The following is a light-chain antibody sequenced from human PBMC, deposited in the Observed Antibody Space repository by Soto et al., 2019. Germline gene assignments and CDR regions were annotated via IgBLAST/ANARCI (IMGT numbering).Light chain of an antibody. V-gene: IGKV3-15*01. CDR2: GAD. CDR3: QQYVNWAPKWT. Sequence: DIVMTQSPATLSVSPGERATLSCRASRRVSSSLAWYQQKPGQATRLLIYGADTRATGITARYSGSGSGTELTLDISSLQSEDSAVYYCQQYVNWAPKWTFGLGTKVDIK. CDR1: RRVSSS. J-gene: IGKJ1*01.